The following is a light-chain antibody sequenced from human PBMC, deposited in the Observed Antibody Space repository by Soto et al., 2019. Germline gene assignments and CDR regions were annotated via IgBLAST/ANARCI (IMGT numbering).Light chain of an antibody. CDR3: QQYGSSPIT. J-gene: IGKJ5*01. V-gene: IGKV3-20*01. CDR1: QSVSSTY. CDR2: GAS. Sequence: ENVLTQSPGTLSLSPGDRATLSCRASQSVSSTYLAWYQQKPGQAPRLLIYGASSRATGIQDRFSGSGSGTDFTLTISRLGPEDFAVYYCQQYGSSPITFGQGTRLEIK.